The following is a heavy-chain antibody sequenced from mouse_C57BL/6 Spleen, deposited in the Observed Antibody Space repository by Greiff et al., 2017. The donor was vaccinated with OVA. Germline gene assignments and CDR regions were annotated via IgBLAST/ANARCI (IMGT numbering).Heavy chain of an antibody. CDR2: IHPNSGST. D-gene: IGHD2-3*01. CDR1: GYTFTSYW. V-gene: IGHV1-64*01. Sequence: QVQLQQPGAELVKPGASVKLSCKASGYTFTSYWMHWVKQRPGQGLEWIGMIHPNSGSTNYNEKFKSKATLTVDKSSSTAYMQLSSLTSEDSAVYYCATHDGSDWYFDVWGTGTTVTVSS. J-gene: IGHJ1*03. CDR3: ATHDGSDWYFDV.